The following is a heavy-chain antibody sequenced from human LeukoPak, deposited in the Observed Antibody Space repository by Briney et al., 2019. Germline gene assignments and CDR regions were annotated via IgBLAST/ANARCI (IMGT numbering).Heavy chain of an antibody. CDR3: AKDEYYYDSSGYYFYYYYYGMDV. Sequence: GGSLRLSCAASGFTFSSYGMHWVRQAPGKGLERVAVISYDGSNKYYADSVKGRFTIYRDNSKNTLYLQMNSLRAEDTAVYYCAKDEYYYDSSGYYFYYYYYGMDVWGQGTTVTVSS. J-gene: IGHJ6*02. D-gene: IGHD3-22*01. CDR2: ISYDGSNK. CDR1: GFTFSSYG. V-gene: IGHV3-30*18.